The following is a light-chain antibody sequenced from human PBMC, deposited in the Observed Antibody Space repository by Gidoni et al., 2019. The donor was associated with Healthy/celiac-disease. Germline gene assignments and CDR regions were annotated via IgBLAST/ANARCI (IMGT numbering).Light chain of an antibody. CDR3: MQALQTPYT. J-gene: IGKJ2*01. CDR2: LGS. CDR1: QSLLHSNGYNY. Sequence: DIVLTQCPLYLPVTPGDPASIACRSSQSLLHSNGYNYLDWYLQKPGKFPPLLIYLGSNRASGVPDRFSGSGSGTDFTLKISRVEAEDVGVYYCMQALQTPYTFGQGTKLEIK. V-gene: IGKV2-28*01.